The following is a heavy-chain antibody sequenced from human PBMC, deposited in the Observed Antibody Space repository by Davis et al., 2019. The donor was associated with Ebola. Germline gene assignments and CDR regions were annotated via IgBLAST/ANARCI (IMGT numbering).Heavy chain of an antibody. D-gene: IGHD4-17*01. CDR3: ANWGEAGDYTHGA. Sequence: GESLKISCKGSGYMFSKFWIGWMRQTPGEGLEWMGIIYPGDSDTSYSPSFRGQVTISADKSTSSAYLQWSSLKASDTAMYYCANWGEAGDYTHGAWGQGTLVTVSS. J-gene: IGHJ5*02. CDR2: IYPGDSDT. CDR1: GYMFSKFW. V-gene: IGHV5-51*01.